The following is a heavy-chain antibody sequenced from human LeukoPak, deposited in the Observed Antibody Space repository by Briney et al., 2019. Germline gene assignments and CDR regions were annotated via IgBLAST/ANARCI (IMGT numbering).Heavy chain of an antibody. CDR1: GGPISRYY. D-gene: IGHD3-10*01. J-gene: IGHJ6*03. Sequence: SETLSLTCTVSGGPISRYYWGWVRQPAGKGLEWIRRIYTSGRTNYNPSLKSQVTISVDTSKNQFSVKLSSVTAADTAVYYCARAVGSGSFQTYCCYIDLWGKGSRVSISS. CDR3: ARAVGSGSFQTYCCYIDL. V-gene: IGHV4-4*07. CDR2: IYTSGRT.